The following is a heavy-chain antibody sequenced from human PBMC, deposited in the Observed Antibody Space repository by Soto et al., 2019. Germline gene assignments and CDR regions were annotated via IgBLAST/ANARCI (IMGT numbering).Heavy chain of an antibody. D-gene: IGHD1-20*01. J-gene: IGHJ4*02. CDR2: ISVDGGAI. Sequence: GGSLRLSCAASGFTFSDYYMTLIRLAPGKGLEWVSYISVDGGAIYYADSVKGRFTISRDNAKSALYLQMNSLRVEDTAVYYVARGHVYGINYFEFWGLGTLVTV. CDR1: GFTFSDYY. V-gene: IGHV3-11*01. CDR3: ARGHVYGINYFEF.